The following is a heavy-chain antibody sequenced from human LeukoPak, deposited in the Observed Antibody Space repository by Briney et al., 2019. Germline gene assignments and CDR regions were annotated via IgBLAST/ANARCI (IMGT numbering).Heavy chain of an antibody. D-gene: IGHD2-15*01. V-gene: IGHV3-30*18. J-gene: IGHJ4*02. CDR3: AKGGPDYFDY. Sequence: GGSLRLSCAASGFTFSSYGMHWVRQAPGKGLEWVAVISYDGSNKYYADSVKGRFTISRDNSKNTLYLQMNSLRAEDTAVYYCAKGGPDYFDYWGQGTLVTVSS. CDR1: GFTFSSYG. CDR2: ISYDGSNK.